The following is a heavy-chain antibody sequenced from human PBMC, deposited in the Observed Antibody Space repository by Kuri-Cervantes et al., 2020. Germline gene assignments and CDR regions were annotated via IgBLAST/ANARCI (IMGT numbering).Heavy chain of an antibody. CDR1: GYSISSGDYY. V-gene: IGHV4-30-4*01. Sequence: SEILSLTCTVSGYSISSGDYYWSWIRQPPGKGLEWIGYIYYSGSTYYNPSLKSRVTISVDTSKNQFSLKLSSVTAADTAVYYCARGVFSSQWLVQWFDPWGQGTLVTVSS. D-gene: IGHD6-19*01. J-gene: IGHJ5*02. CDR2: IYYSGST. CDR3: ARGVFSSQWLVQWFDP.